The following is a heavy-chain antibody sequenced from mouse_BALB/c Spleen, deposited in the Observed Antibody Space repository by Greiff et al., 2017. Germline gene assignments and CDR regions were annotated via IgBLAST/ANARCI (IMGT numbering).Heavy chain of an antibody. CDR3: ARGEVRRLFDY. CDR2: ISSGGGST. D-gene: IGHD2-14*01. Sequence: EVKVVESGGGLVKPGGSLKLSCAASGFAFSSYDMSWVRQTPEKRLEWVAYISSGGGSTYYPDTVKGRFTISRDNAKNTLYLQMSSLKSEDTAMYYCARGEVRRLFDYWGQGTTLTVSS. V-gene: IGHV5-12-1*01. CDR1: GFAFSSYD. J-gene: IGHJ2*01.